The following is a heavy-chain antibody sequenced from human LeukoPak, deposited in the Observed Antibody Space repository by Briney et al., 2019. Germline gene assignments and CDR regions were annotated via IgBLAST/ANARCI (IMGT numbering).Heavy chain of an antibody. CDR3: VKDFGRIRGTPDS. D-gene: IGHD1-1*01. CDR2: ISGSGNGGSI. V-gene: IGHV3-64D*06. CDR1: GFVFSIYT. J-gene: IGHJ4*02. Sequence: GGSLRLSCSASGFVFSIYTMYWVRQAPGKGPEYVSTISGSGNGGSIYYADFVRGRFTISRDDSKSILYLQVNGLRSEDTAVYYCVKDFGRIRGTPDSWGQGTLVTVSS.